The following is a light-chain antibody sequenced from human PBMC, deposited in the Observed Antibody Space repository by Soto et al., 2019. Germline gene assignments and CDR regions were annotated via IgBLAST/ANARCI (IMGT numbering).Light chain of an antibody. CDR3: QSYDSSLSGVL. CDR2: GNS. CDR1: SSNIGAGYE. Sequence: QSVLTQPPSVSGAPGQRVTISCTGSSSNIGAGYEVHWYQQLPGTAPKLLIYGNSNRPSGVPDRFSGSKSGTSASLAITGLQAEDEADYYCQSYDSSLSGVLFGGGTKLTVL. V-gene: IGLV1-40*01. J-gene: IGLJ2*01.